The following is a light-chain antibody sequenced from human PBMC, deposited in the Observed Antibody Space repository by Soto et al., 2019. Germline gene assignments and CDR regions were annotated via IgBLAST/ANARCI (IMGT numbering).Light chain of an antibody. J-gene: IGKJ1*01. CDR2: KAS. CDR3: QHYNSYSEA. CDR1: QSISSW. Sequence: IQMTQSPSTLSASVGVRVTITCRASQSISSWLAWYQQKPGKAPKLLIYKASTLKSGVPSRFSGSGSGTEFTLTISSLQPDDFATYYCQHYNSYSEAFGQGTKVDI. V-gene: IGKV1-5*03.